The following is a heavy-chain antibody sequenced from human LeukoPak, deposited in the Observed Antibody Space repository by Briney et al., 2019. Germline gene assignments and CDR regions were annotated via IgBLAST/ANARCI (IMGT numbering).Heavy chain of an antibody. Sequence: GASVKVSCKASGYTFTGYYMHWVRQMPGKGLEWMGIIYPGDSDTRYSPSFQGQVTISADKSISTAYLQWSSLKASDTAMYYCASPGYSSSWAHDAFDIWGQGTMVTVSS. V-gene: IGHV5-51*01. J-gene: IGHJ3*02. D-gene: IGHD6-13*01. CDR3: ASPGYSSSWAHDAFDI. CDR2: IYPGDSDT. CDR1: GYTFTGYY.